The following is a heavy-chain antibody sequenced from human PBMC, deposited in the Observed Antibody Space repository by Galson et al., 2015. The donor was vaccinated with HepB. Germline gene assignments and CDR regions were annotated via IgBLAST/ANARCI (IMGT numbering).Heavy chain of an antibody. CDR1: GFTFTNAW. D-gene: IGHD3-22*01. Sequence: SLRLSCAASGFTFTNAWMSWVRQAPGKGLEWVGRVKSKTDGGTTDYAAPVKGRFTISRDDSKNTLYLQMNSLKTEDTAVYYCTTEPKGLYDTSDLREFDYWGQGTLVTVSS. J-gene: IGHJ4*02. CDR2: VKSKTDGGTT. CDR3: TTEPKGLYDTSDLREFDY. V-gene: IGHV3-15*01.